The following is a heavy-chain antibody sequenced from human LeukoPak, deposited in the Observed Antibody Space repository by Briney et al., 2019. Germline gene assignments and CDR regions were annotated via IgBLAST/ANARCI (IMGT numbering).Heavy chain of an antibody. D-gene: IGHD1-1*01. CDR2: INPNSGNT. V-gene: IGHV1-8*01. CDR3: ARGRTNGTGASDY. J-gene: IGHJ4*02. Sequence: ASVKVSCKASGYTFTSYDINWVRQAPAQGLEWMGWINPNSGNTGYAQKFHGRVTMTRNTSISTDYMELKSQREEDTDVYFCARGRTNGTGASDYWGQGTLVTVSS. CDR1: GYTFTSYD.